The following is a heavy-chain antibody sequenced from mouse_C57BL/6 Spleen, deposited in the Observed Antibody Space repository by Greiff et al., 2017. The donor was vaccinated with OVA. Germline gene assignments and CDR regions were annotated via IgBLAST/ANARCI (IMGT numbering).Heavy chain of an antibody. CDR3: ARSYGGCYVGFAY. CDR2: IDPSDSYT. D-gene: IGHD1-1*02. V-gene: IGHV1-69*01. Sequence: QVQLQQPGAELVMPGASVKLSCKASGYTFTSYWMHWVKQRPGQGLEWIGEIDPSDSYTNYNQKFKGKSTLTVDKSSSTAYMQLSSLTSEDSAVYYCARSYGGCYVGFAYWGQGTLVTVSA. CDR1: GYTFTSYW. J-gene: IGHJ3*01.